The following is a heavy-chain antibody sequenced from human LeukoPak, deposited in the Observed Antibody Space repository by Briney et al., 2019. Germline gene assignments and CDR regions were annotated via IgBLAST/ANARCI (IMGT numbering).Heavy chain of an antibody. CDR2: ISGSGGST. D-gene: IGHD5-18*01. CDR1: GFTFTNYA. J-gene: IGHJ4*02. CDR3: AKGGNSYPLGY. Sequence: GGSLRLXCAASGFTFTNYAMTWVRQAPGKGLESVSTISGSGGSTYYVDSVTGRFTISRDNSKNTLYLQMNSLRAEDTAVYYCAKGGNSYPLGYWGQGTPVTVSS. V-gene: IGHV3-23*01.